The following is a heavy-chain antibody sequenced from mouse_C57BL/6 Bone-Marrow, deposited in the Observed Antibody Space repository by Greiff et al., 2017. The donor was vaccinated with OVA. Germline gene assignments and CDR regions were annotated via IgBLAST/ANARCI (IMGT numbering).Heavy chain of an antibody. J-gene: IGHJ2*01. CDR1: GYTFTDYY. CDR2: IYPGSGNT. CDR3: AREPPYYYGSSYDY. Sequence: VQLQQSGAELVRPGASVKLSCKASGYTFTDYYINWVKQRPGPGLEWIARIYPGSGNTYYNEKFKGKATLTAEKSSSTAYMQLSSLTSEESAVYFCAREPPYYYGSSYDYWGQGTTLTVSS. V-gene: IGHV1-76*01. D-gene: IGHD1-1*01.